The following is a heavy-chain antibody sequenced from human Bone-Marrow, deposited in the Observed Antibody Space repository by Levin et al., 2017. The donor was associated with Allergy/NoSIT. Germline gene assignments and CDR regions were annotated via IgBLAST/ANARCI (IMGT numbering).Heavy chain of an antibody. CDR3: ARGGAVAGSRYNWYFDL. Sequence: ASVKVSCKASGYTFTGYYMHWVRQAPGQGLEWLGWINPNSGGTNYAQKFQGRVTTTRDTSISTAYMELSRLRSDDTAVYYCARGGAVAGSRYNWYFDLWGRGTLVTVSS. V-gene: IGHV1-2*02. CDR1: GYTFTGYY. D-gene: IGHD6-19*01. CDR2: INPNSGGT. J-gene: IGHJ2*01.